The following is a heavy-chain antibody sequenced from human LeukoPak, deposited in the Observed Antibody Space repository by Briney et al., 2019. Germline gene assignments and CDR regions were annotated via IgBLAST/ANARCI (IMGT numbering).Heavy chain of an antibody. CDR3: AKVEYSSSWYGGGDAFDI. J-gene: IGHJ3*02. CDR2: ISWNSGSI. CDR1: GFTFDDYA. Sequence: GRSLRLSCAASGFTFDDYAMHWVRQAPGKGLEWVSGISWNSGSIGYADSVKGRFTISRDNAKNSLYLQMNSLRAEDTALYYCAKVEYSSSWYGGGDAFDIWGQGTMVTVSS. D-gene: IGHD6-13*01. V-gene: IGHV3-9*01.